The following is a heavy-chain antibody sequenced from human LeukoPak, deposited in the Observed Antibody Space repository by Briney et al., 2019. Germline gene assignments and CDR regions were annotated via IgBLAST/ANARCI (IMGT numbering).Heavy chain of an antibody. CDR2: ISAYNGNT. V-gene: IGHV1-18*01. Sequence: ASVKVSFKASGYTFTSYGISWVRQAPGQGLEWMGWISAYNGNTNYAQKLQGRVTMTTDTSTSTAYMELRSLRSDDTAVYYCARVNCRSGGSCYAPSKDWFDPWGQGTLVTVSS. CDR1: GYTFTSYG. J-gene: IGHJ5*02. CDR3: ARVNCRSGGSCYAPSKDWFDP. D-gene: IGHD2-15*01.